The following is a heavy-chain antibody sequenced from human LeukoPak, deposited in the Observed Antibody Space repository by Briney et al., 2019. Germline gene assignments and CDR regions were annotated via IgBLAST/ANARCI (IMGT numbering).Heavy chain of an antibody. CDR2: IIGSGGYT. J-gene: IGHJ4*02. CDR1: GFTFSSYA. CDR3: VKQRGIYLDFDY. D-gene: IGHD1-26*01. Sequence: GGSLRLSCAASGFTFSSYAMSWVRQARGKGLEWVSAIIGSGGYTYYADSVKGRFTISRDNSKNTLSLQMDSLRAEDTAVYYCVKQRGIYLDFDYWGQGTLVTVSS. V-gene: IGHV3-23*01.